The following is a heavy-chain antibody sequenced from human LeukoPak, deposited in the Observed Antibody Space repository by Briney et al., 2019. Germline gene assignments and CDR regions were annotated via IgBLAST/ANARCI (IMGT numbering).Heavy chain of an antibody. V-gene: IGHV3-64*01. CDR2: ISSNGGST. J-gene: IGHJ3*02. D-gene: IGHD6-13*01. CDR3: ARGSAQQLVPDAFDI. CDR1: GFTFSSYA. Sequence: GGSLRLSCAASGFTFSSYAMHWVRQARGKGLEYVSAISSNGGSTYYANSVKGRFTISRDNSKNTLYLQMGSLRAEDMAVYYCARGSAQQLVPDAFDIWGQGTMVTVSS.